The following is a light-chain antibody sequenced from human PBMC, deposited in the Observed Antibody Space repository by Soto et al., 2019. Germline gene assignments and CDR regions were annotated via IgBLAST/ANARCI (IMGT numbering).Light chain of an antibody. CDR2: EVR. CDR1: MRDVGAYNL. Sequence: QSLLTQPASVSGSPGQSITISCAGTMRDVGAYNLVSWYQQHPGRAPQLIIYEVRNRPSGISFRFSGSKSGNTASLTISGLQAEDEADYYCSSYTPKSRLRLGGGTKVTVL. V-gene: IGLV2-14*01. CDR3: SSYTPKSRLR. J-gene: IGLJ2*01.